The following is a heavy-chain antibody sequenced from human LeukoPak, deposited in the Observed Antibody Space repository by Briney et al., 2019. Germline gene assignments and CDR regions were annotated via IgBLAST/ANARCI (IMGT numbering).Heavy chain of an antibody. D-gene: IGHD6-6*01. Sequence: PGGSLRLSCAASGFTFSSYEMNWVRQVPGRRPDWVSSISATGGEIFYADSVKGRFTISRDNSNNMVYLQMDSLRTDDTALYYCVRRDIYTTSSWGAFDIWGQGTLVTVSS. CDR3: VRRDIYTTSSWGAFDI. J-gene: IGHJ3*02. V-gene: IGHV3-23*01. CDR2: ISATGGEI. CDR1: GFTFSSYE.